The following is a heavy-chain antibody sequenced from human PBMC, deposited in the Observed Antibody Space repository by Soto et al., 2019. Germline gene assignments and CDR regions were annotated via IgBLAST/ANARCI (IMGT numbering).Heavy chain of an antibody. J-gene: IGHJ4*02. CDR3: AREPLLLWFGESLDY. CDR2: INPSGGST. Sequence: ASVKVSCAASGYTFTSYYMHWVRQAPGQGLEWMGIINPSGGSTSYAQKFQGRVTMTRDTSTSTVYMELSSLRSEDTAVYYCAREPLLLWFGESLDYWGQGTLVTVSS. V-gene: IGHV1-46*01. CDR1: GYTFTSYY. D-gene: IGHD3-10*01.